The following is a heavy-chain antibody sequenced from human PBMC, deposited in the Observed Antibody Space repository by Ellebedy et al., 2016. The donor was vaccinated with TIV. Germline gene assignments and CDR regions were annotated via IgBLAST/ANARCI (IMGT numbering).Heavy chain of an antibody. CDR2: VRSDGSNK. Sequence: GESLKISCAASGFTFSTYGMQWVRQAPGKGLEWVAVVRSDGSNKNYADSVKGRFTISRDNSKNTLFLQMNSLRAEDTAVYYCARDAHHYVSGSYSPLDYWGQGTLVTVSS. J-gene: IGHJ4*02. CDR1: GFTFSTYG. CDR3: ARDAHHYVSGSYSPLDY. D-gene: IGHD3-10*01. V-gene: IGHV3-33*01.